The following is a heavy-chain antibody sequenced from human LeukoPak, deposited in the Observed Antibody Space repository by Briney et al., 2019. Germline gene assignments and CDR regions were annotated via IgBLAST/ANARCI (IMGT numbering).Heavy chain of an antibody. CDR3: ARDSFYYDSSGPHG. Sequence: AGGSLRLSCAASGFTVSNNYMSWVRQAPGKGLEWVSVIYSAGTTYYADSVKGRFTISRQNPENTLFLQMNSLRAEDTAVYYCARDSFYYDSSGPHGWGQGTLVTVSS. V-gene: IGHV3-53*04. J-gene: IGHJ4*02. D-gene: IGHD3-22*01. CDR1: GFTVSNNY. CDR2: IYSAGTT.